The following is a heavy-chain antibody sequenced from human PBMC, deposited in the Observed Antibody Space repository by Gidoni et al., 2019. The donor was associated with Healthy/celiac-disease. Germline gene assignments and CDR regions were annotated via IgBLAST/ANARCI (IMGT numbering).Heavy chain of an antibody. CDR1: GGTFSSYA. Sequence: QVQLVQSGAEVKKPGSSVKVSCKASGGTFSSYAISWVRQAPGQGLEWMGGIIPILGTANYAQKFQGRVTITADESTSTAYMELSSLRSEDTAVYYCARDYCTSCYDESYYYYYGMDVWGQGTTVTVSS. J-gene: IGHJ6*02. V-gene: IGHV1-69*01. CDR2: IIPILGTA. CDR3: ARDYCTSCYDESYYYYYGMDV. D-gene: IGHD2-2*01.